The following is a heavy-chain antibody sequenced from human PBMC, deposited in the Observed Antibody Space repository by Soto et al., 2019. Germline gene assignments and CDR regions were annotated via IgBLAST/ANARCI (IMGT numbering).Heavy chain of an antibody. Sequence: PGGSLRLSCAASGFTFSSYWMHWVRQAPGKGLVWVSRINSDGSSTSYADSVKGRFTISRDNAKNTLYLQMNSLRAEDTAVYYCAREDFSPFTMVRPMDVWGKGTTVTVSS. V-gene: IGHV3-74*01. CDR1: GFTFSSYW. CDR3: AREDFSPFTMVRPMDV. J-gene: IGHJ6*03. CDR2: INSDGSST. D-gene: IGHD3-10*01.